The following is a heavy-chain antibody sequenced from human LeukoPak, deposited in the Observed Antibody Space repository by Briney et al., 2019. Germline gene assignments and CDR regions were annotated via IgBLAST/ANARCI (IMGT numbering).Heavy chain of an antibody. CDR1: GFTFSSYA. CDR2: ISYDGSNK. V-gene: IGHV3-30-3*01. D-gene: IGHD6-13*01. Sequence: GGSLRLSCAASGFTFSSYAMHWVRQAPGKGLEWVAVISYDGSNKYYADSVKGRFTISRDNSKNTQYLQMNSLRAEDTAVYYCARDVSSWYYFDYWGQGTLVTVSS. CDR3: ARDVSSWYYFDY. J-gene: IGHJ4*02.